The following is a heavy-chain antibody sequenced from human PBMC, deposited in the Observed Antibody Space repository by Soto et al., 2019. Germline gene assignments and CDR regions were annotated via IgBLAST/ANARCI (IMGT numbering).Heavy chain of an antibody. Sequence: ASVKVSCKASGYTFTGYYMHWVRQAPGQGLEWMGWINPNSGGTNYAQKFQGWVTMTRDTSISTAYMELSRLRSDDTAVYYCARDFRYDSSGFDAFDIWGQGTMVTVSS. V-gene: IGHV1-2*04. CDR1: GYTFTGYY. CDR3: ARDFRYDSSGFDAFDI. D-gene: IGHD3-22*01. J-gene: IGHJ3*02. CDR2: INPNSGGT.